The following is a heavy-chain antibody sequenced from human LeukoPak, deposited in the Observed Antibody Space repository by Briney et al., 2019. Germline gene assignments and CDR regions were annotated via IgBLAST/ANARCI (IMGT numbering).Heavy chain of an antibody. CDR2: INHSGST. Sequence: PSETLSLTCAVYGGSFSGYYWSWIRQPPGKGQEWIGEINHSGSTNYNPSLKSRVTISVDTSKNQFSLKLSSVTAADTAVYYCARGKVRGIAATGIWFDPWGQGTLVTVSS. CDR3: ARGKVRGIAATGIWFDP. V-gene: IGHV4-34*01. CDR1: GGSFSGYY. J-gene: IGHJ5*02. D-gene: IGHD6-13*01.